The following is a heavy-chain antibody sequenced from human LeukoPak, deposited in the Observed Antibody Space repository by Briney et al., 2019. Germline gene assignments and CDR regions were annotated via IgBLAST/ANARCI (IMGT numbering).Heavy chain of an antibody. V-gene: IGHV3-23*01. CDR2: ISGSGGST. J-gene: IGHJ4*02. D-gene: IGHD1-26*01. CDR3: ARDKVGVGATTIFDY. Sequence: PGGSLRLSCAASGFTVSSNYMSWVRQAPGKGLEWVSAISGSGGSTYYADSVKGRFTISRDNSKNTLYLQMNSLRAEDTAVYYCARDKVGVGATTIFDYWGQGTLVTVSS. CDR1: GFTVSSNY.